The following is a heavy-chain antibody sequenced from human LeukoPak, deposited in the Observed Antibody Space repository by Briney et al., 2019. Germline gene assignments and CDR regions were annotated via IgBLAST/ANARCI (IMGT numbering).Heavy chain of an antibody. CDR3: AREDDIVVVPEARRYYYYMDV. D-gene: IGHD2-2*01. CDR1: GYTFTSYD. Sequence: GASVKVSCKASGYTFTSYDINWVRQATGQGLEWMGWMNPNSGNTGYAQKFQGRVTMTRNTSISTAYMELSSLRSEDTAVYYCAREDDIVVVPEARRYYYYMDVWGKGTTVTVSS. J-gene: IGHJ6*03. CDR2: MNPNSGNT. V-gene: IGHV1-8*01.